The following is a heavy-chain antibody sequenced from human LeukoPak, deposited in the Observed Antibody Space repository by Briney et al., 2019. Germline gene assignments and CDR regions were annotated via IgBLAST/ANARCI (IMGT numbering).Heavy chain of an antibody. V-gene: IGHV4-39*07. CDR2: INHSGST. J-gene: IGHJ4*02. CDR3: ARVSSINYDSGFDY. Sequence: PSETLSLTCTVSGGSVSSRSYYWGWIRQPPGKGLEWIGEINHSGSTNYNPSLKSRVTISVDTSKNQFSLKLSSVTAADTAVYYCARVSSINYDSGFDYWGQGTLVTVSS. D-gene: IGHD3-22*01. CDR1: GGSVSSRSYY.